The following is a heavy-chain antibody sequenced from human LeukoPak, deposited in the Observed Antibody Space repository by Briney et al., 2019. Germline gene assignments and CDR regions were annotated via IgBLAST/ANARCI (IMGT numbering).Heavy chain of an antibody. Sequence: SVKVSCKASGGTFSSYAISWVRQAPGQGLEWMGGIIPILGTANYAQKFQGRVTMTRDTSTSTVYMELSSLRSEDTAVYYCARQHCSGGSCYCKYGMDVWGQGTTVTVSS. CDR1: GGTFSSYA. CDR2: IIPILGTA. D-gene: IGHD2-15*01. V-gene: IGHV1-69*05. J-gene: IGHJ6*02. CDR3: ARQHCSGGSCYCKYGMDV.